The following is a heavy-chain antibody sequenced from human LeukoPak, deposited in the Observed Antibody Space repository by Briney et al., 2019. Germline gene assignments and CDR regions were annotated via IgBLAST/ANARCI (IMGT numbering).Heavy chain of an antibody. J-gene: IGHJ4*02. V-gene: IGHV4-61*02. CDR1: DYSISSSYY. D-gene: IGHD3/OR15-3a*01. CDR3: ARQTGSGLFILP. Sequence: PSETLSLTCTVSDYSISSSYYWSWIRQPAGKGLEWIGRIYTSGSTNYNPSLKSRVTISVDTSKNQFSLKLTPVTAADTAVYYCARQTGSGLFILPGGQGTLVTVSS. CDR2: IYTSGST.